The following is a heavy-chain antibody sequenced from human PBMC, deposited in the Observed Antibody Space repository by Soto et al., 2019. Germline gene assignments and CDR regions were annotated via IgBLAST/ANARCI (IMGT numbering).Heavy chain of an antibody. Sequence: QVQLQESGPGLVIPSQTLTLTCAVSGASIDNNGYSWTWIRQHPGKGLEWIGTNNNRGATYYNPSLKSRRIISLDTSQNHSSLGLNAVTAADTATCYCARGGRGWKAFNWFDPWGQGIMVTVSS. CDR2: NNNRGAT. D-gene: IGHD6-19*01. CDR3: ARGGRGWKAFNWFDP. J-gene: IGHJ5*02. CDR1: GASIDNNGYS. V-gene: IGHV4-31*11.